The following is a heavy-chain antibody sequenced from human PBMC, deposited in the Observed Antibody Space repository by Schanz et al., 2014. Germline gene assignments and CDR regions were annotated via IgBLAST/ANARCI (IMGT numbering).Heavy chain of an antibody. D-gene: IGHD6-13*01. CDR3: ARDIKKQLVDSKDYYYGMDV. J-gene: IGHJ6*02. CDR1: GFTFSTYW. V-gene: IGHV3-74*01. CDR2: LSSSGLYT. Sequence: EVQLVESGGGLVQPGGSLRLSCAASGFTFSTYWMHWVRQAPGKGLVWVSSLSSSGLYTFYADLAGGRFTISRDDAKNSLFLEMNNLRTEDTAVYFCARDIKKQLVDSKDYYYGMDVWGQGTTVTVSS.